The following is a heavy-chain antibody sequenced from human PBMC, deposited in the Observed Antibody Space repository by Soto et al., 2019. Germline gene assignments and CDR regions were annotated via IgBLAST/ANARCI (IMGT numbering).Heavy chain of an antibody. J-gene: IGHJ4*02. CDR3: ASQMYGSNAYVDS. V-gene: IGHV4-39*01. D-gene: IGHD4-17*01. Sequence: EGSLSTRSLLGSRMLHPPGKGLQCIASISYTDGSFYNSSLKSRLTISVDTSKNQFSLKLSSVTAADTAVYYCASQMYGSNAYVDSWGQGALVTVS. CDR2: ISYTDGS. CDR1: EGSLSTRSLL.